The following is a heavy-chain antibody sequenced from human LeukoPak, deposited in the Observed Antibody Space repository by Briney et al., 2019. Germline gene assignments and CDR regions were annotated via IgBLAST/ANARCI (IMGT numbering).Heavy chain of an antibody. CDR2: ISSSGGTI. CDR1: GFTFITYW. CDR3: AELGITMIGGV. Sequence: GGSLRLSCAASGFTFITYWMTWVRQAPGKGLEWVSYISSSGGTIYYADSVKGRFTISRDNAKNSLYLQMNSLRAEDTAVYYCAELGITMIGGVWGKGTTVTISS. D-gene: IGHD3-10*02. V-gene: IGHV3-48*04. J-gene: IGHJ6*04.